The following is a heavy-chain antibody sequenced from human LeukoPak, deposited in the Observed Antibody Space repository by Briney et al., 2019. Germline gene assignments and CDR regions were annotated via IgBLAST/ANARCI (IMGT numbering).Heavy chain of an antibody. CDR2: ISWNSGSI. J-gene: IGHJ5*02. V-gene: IGHV3-9*01. CDR3: AREGGPFDP. D-gene: IGHD3-16*01. CDR1: GFTFDDYA. Sequence: AGGSLRLSCAASGFTFDDYAMHWVRQAPGKGLEWVSGISWNSGSIGYADSVKGRFTISRDNAKNSLYLQMNSLRAEDTAVYYCAREGGPFDPWGQGTLVTVSS.